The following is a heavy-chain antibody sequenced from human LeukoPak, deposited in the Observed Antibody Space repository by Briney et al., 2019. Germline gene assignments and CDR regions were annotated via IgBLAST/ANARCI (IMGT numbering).Heavy chain of an antibody. Sequence: SESLSLTCAVSGGSISSYYWSWIRQPAGKGLEWIGRIYTSGSTNYNPSLKSRVTMSVDTSKNQFSLKLSSVTAADTAVYYCASARTTAFMDVWGKGTTVTVSS. J-gene: IGHJ6*04. CDR3: ASARTTAFMDV. CDR1: GGSISSYY. V-gene: IGHV4-4*07. D-gene: IGHD2-2*01. CDR2: IYTSGST.